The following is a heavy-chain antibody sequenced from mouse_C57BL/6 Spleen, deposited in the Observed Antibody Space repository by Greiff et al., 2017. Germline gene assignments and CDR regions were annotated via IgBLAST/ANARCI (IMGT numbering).Heavy chain of an antibody. CDR1: GYTFTSYW. V-gene: IGHV1-50*01. CDR2: IDLSDSYT. CDR3: ARFYCGNSGGFAY. D-gene: IGHD2-1*01. J-gene: IGHJ3*01. Sequence: QVQLQQPGAELVKPGASVKLSCKASGYTFTSYWMQWVKQRPGQGLEWIGEIDLSDSYTNYNQKFKGKATLTVDKSSSTAYMQLRCLTSEDSAVYDCARFYCGNSGGFAYWGQGTLVTVSA.